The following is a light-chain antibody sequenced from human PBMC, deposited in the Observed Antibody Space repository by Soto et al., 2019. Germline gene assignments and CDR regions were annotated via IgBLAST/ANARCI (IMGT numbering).Light chain of an antibody. Sequence: QSALTQPASVSGSPGQSITISCTGTSSDVGGYNYVSWYQQHPGKAPKLMIYAVSNRPSGVSNRFSGSKSGNTASLTISGLQAEXEADYYCSSYTRSSTRVFGGGTKLTV. V-gene: IGLV2-14*01. CDR2: AVS. CDR1: SSDVGGYNY. CDR3: SSYTRSSTRV. J-gene: IGLJ2*01.